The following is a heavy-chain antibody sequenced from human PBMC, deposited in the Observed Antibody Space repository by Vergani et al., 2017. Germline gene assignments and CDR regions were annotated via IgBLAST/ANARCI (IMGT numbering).Heavy chain of an antibody. CDR3: AKPRSPYSSSHRSGMDV. V-gene: IGHV3-30*18. CDR1: GFTFSSYG. Sequence: QVQLVESGGGVVQPGRSLRLSCAASGFTFSSYGMHWVRQAPGKGLEWVAVISYDGSNKYYADSVKGRFTISRDNSKNTLYLQMNSLRAEDTAVYYCAKPRSPYSSSHRSGMDVWGQGTTVTVSS. CDR2: ISYDGSNK. D-gene: IGHD6-13*01. J-gene: IGHJ6*02.